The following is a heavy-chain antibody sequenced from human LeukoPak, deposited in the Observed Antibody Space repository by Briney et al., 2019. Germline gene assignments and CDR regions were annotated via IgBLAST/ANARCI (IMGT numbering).Heavy chain of an antibody. V-gene: IGHV4-59*01. CDR1: GGSIRGYY. CDR2: IYYSGST. Sequence: SETLSLTCSVSGGSIRGYYWSWIRQPPGKGLEWIGYIYYSGSTNYNPSLKSRVTISVDTSKNQFSLKLSSVTAADTAVYYCARLNYDYVWGRYFDYWGQGILVTVSS. D-gene: IGHD3-16*01. J-gene: IGHJ4*02. CDR3: ARLNYDYVWGRYFDY.